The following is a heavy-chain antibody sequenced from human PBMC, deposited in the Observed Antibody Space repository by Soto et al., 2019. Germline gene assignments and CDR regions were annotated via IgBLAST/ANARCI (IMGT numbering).Heavy chain of an antibody. J-gene: IGHJ6*02. CDR1: GFTLSSYG. CDR3: AREYGSSYSPRYYGMDV. D-gene: IGHD6-13*01. V-gene: IGHV3-7*03. CDR2: IKQDGREK. Sequence: EVQLVESGGGLVQPGGSLRLSCAASGFTLSSYGMSWVRQAPGKGLEWVANIKQDGREKYYVDSVKGRFTMSRDTAKRSLYLQLNSLRAEDTAVYYCAREYGSSYSPRYYGMDVWGQGTTVTVSS.